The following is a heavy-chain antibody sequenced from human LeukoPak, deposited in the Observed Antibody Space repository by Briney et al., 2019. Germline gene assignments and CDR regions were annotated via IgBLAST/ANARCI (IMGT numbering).Heavy chain of an antibody. V-gene: IGHV4-4*02. Sequence: PSETLSLTCAVSGGSINSNYWWTWVRQSPGKGLEWIREIYHTGSVNYNLSLESRVTISRDRSKNQFSLMLRSVTAADTAVYYCARHYDLWSGYNYWGQGLLVTVSS. J-gene: IGHJ4*02. CDR3: ARHYDLWSGYNY. D-gene: IGHD3-3*01. CDR2: IYHTGSV. CDR1: GGSINSNYW.